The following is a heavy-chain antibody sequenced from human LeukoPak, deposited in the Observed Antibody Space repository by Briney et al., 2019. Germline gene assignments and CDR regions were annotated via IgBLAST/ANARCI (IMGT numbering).Heavy chain of an antibody. D-gene: IGHD4-17*01. Sequence: GGSLILSCPASGFTFTTYSMNWVRQPPGKGLEWVSGISASGSSIYYADSVKGRFTISRDNSKNTLYLQMNSLRAKDTAVYYCAKDRGGYGDYQFDYWGQGTLVTVSS. V-gene: IGHV3-23*01. J-gene: IGHJ4*02. CDR2: ISASGSSI. CDR1: GFTFTTYS. CDR3: AKDRGGYGDYQFDY.